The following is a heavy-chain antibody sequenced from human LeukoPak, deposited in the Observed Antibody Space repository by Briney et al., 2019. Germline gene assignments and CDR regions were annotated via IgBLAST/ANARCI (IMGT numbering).Heavy chain of an antibody. Sequence: SVKVSCKASGGTFSSYAISWVRQAPGQGLEWMGGIIPIFGTANYAQKFQGRVTITADESTSTAYMELSSLRSEDTAVYYCARDGAARPTDAFDIWGQGAMVTVSS. CDR3: ARDGAARPTDAFDI. CDR2: IIPIFGTA. D-gene: IGHD6-6*01. V-gene: IGHV1-69*13. CDR1: GGTFSSYA. J-gene: IGHJ3*02.